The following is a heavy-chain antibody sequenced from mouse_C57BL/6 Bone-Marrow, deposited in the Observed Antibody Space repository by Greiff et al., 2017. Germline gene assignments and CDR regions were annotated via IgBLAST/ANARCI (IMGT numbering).Heavy chain of an antibody. CDR2: ISYDGSN. CDR1: GYSITSGYY. V-gene: IGHV3-6*01. CDR3: AREYTTVVATDAMDY. Sequence: EVQLVESGPGLVKPSQSLSLTCSVTGYSITSGYYWNWIRQFPGNKLEWMGYISYDGSNNYNPSLKNRISITRDTSKNQFFLKLNSVTTEDTATYYCAREYTTVVATDAMDYWGQGTSVTVSS. D-gene: IGHD1-1*01. J-gene: IGHJ4*01.